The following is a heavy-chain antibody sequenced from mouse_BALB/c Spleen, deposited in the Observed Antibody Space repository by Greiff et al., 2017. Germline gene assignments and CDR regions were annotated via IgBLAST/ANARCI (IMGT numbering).Heavy chain of an antibody. CDR1: GFTFSSYG. CDR2: ISSGSSTI. CDR3: ARSDDGYYEDAMDY. D-gene: IGHD2-3*01. V-gene: IGHV5-6*01. Sequence: VQLKESGGDLVKPGGSLKLSCAASGFTFSSYGMSWVRQTPDKRLEWVATISSGSSTIYYADTVKGRFTISRDNPKNTLFLQMTSLRSEDTAMYYCARSDDGYYEDAMDYWGQGTSVTVSS. J-gene: IGHJ4*01.